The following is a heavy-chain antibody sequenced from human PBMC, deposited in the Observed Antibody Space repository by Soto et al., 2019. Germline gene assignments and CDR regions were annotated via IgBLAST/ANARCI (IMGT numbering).Heavy chain of an antibody. J-gene: IGHJ6*03. Sequence: QVQLVESGGGVVQPGRSLRLSCAASGFTFSSYGMHWVRQAPGKGLEWVAVIWYGGSNKYYADSVKGRFTISRDNSKNTLYLQMNSLRAEDTAVYYCAREVVVAATTWDYYYYYYMDVWGKGTTVTVSS. D-gene: IGHD2-15*01. V-gene: IGHV3-33*01. CDR3: AREVVVAATTWDYYYYYYMDV. CDR2: IWYGGSNK. CDR1: GFTFSSYG.